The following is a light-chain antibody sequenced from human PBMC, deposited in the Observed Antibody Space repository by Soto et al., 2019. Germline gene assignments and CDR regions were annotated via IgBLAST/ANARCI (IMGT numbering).Light chain of an antibody. CDR1: QSISGW. J-gene: IGKJ1*01. CDR2: KVS. CDR3: QEYYTYPWT. Sequence: DIHMTQSPSTLSASIGDRVTITCRASQSISGWLAWYQQKPGKARKFLIHKVSTLVSGVPSRISGSGSGTEFTLTISSLQPDDFATYFCQEYYTYPWTFGQGTKVDIK. V-gene: IGKV1-5*03.